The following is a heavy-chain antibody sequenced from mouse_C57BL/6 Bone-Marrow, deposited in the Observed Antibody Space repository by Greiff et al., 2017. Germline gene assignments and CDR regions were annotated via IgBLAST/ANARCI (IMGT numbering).Heavy chain of an antibody. J-gene: IGHJ2*01. D-gene: IGHD2-4*01. CDR3: ARESYDYFFDY. V-gene: IGHV1-72*01. CDR1: GYTFTSSW. CDR2: FDPNSGCT. Sequence: QVQLKQSGAELVKPGASVKLSCKASGYTFTSSWMPWVKQRPGRGLEWIGRFDPNSGCTKYNEKFKSKATLTVDQPSSTAYMQLSSLTSEDAAVYYCARESYDYFFDYGGQGTTLTVSA.